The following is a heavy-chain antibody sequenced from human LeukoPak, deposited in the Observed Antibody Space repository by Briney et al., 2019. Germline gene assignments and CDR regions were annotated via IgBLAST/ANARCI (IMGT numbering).Heavy chain of an antibody. J-gene: IGHJ5*02. CDR2: IYYSGST. CDR3: ARGLLNGWYGNWFDP. D-gene: IGHD6-19*01. V-gene: IGHV4-59*11. Sequence: SETLSLTGTVSGGSNSSHYWSWIRQPPGKGLEWIGYIYYSGSTNYNPSLKSRVTISVDTSKNQFSLKLSSVTAADTAVYYCARGLLNGWYGNWFDPWGQGTLVTVSS. CDR1: GGSNSSHY.